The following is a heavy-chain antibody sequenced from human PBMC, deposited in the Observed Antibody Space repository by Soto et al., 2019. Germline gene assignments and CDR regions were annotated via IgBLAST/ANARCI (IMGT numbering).Heavy chain of an antibody. V-gene: IGHV4-31*03. CDR1: GGSISSGGYY. CDR2: IYYSGST. Sequence: SETLSLTCTVSGGSISSGGYYWSWIRQHPGKGLEWIGYIYYSGSTYYNPSLKSRVTISVDTSKNQFSLKLSSVTAADTAVYYCVRDRYGGNPDYWGQGTLVTVSS. J-gene: IGHJ4*02. CDR3: VRDRYGGNPDY. D-gene: IGHD4-17*01.